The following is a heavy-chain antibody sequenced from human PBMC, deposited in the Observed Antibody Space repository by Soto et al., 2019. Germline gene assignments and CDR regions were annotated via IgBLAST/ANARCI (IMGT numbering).Heavy chain of an antibody. D-gene: IGHD3-3*01. CDR3: ARVYDFWTNYYYYYMDV. J-gene: IGHJ6*03. CDR1: GYTFTSYD. Sequence: ASVKVSCKASGYTFTSYDINWVRQATGQGLEWMGWMNPNSGNTGYAQKFQGRVTMTRNTSISTDYMELSSLRSEDTAVYYCARVYDFWTNYYYYYMDVWGKGTTVTVSS. V-gene: IGHV1-8*01. CDR2: MNPNSGNT.